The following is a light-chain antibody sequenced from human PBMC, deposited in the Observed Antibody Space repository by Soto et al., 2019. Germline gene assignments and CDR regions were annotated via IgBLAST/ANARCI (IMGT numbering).Light chain of an antibody. Sequence: QSALTQPASVSGSPGQSITISCTGTSSDVGSYNLVSWYQQHPGKAPKLMIYEGSKRPSGVSDRFSGSKSGNTASLTISGLQAEDEADYYGCSYSGSSTFGVFGGGTKLTVL. V-gene: IGLV2-23*03. CDR2: EGS. CDR1: SSDVGSYNL. CDR3: CSYSGSSTFGV. J-gene: IGLJ3*02.